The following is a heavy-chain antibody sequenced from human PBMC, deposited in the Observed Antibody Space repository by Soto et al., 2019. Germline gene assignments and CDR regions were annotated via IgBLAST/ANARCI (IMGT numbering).Heavy chain of an antibody. CDR3: ARVASDYINSVDH. J-gene: IGHJ4*02. Sequence: EVQLLESGGALVQPGGSLRLSCAASGFTFNAYAMTWVRQARGKGLEWVSAIGGSGGNRYYAAPVRGRFTISRDNFKDIVDLQMNSLRVEDTAVYYCARVASDYINSVDHWGQGILVSVSS. V-gene: IGHV3-23*01. CDR1: GFTFNAYA. D-gene: IGHD4-4*01. CDR2: IGGSGGNR.